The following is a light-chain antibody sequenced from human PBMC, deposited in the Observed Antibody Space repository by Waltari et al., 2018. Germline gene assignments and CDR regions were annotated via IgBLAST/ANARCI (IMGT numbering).Light chain of an antibody. V-gene: IGKV3-20*01. Sequence: EVVLTQSPDTLSLSPGERATLSCRASHRQTKRYITGYQQKPGQAPRLLIYGAYSRAAGIPSRFSGSGSGTDFTLTISRLEPEYFAVYYCQQYGSSILYTFGQGTKLEIK. CDR2: GAY. CDR1: HRQTKRY. CDR3: QQYGSSILYT. J-gene: IGKJ2*01.